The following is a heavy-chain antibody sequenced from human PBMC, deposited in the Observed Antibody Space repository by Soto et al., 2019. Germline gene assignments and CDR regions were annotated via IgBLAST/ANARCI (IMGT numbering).Heavy chain of an antibody. V-gene: IGHV5-51*01. CDR3: TGHPTLTEAFDI. Sequence: PGASLKISCKGSGYSFTNYWIGWVRQMPGKGLEWMGIIFPGDSDTRYSPSFQGQVTISADKSISTAYLQWSSLQASDTAMFYCTGHPTLTEAFDICGQGTMVTVSS. J-gene: IGHJ3*02. D-gene: IGHD1-1*01. CDR1: GYSFTNYW. CDR2: IFPGDSDT.